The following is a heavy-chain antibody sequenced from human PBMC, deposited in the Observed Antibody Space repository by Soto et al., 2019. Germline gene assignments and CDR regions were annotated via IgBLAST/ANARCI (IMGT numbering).Heavy chain of an antibody. CDR3: GRGRGLVWFEQLVNYFGY. V-gene: IGHV3-7*04. CDR2: INQDGSAT. D-gene: IGHD6-13*01. J-gene: IGHJ4*02. CDR1: GFTFSSYW. Sequence: EVQLVESGEGLVQPGGSLRLSCVASGFTFSSYWMTWVRQAPGKGLEWVANINQDGSATNSVDSVKARFTIARDNANNSLYLQMNSMRAEDTAVYYCGRGRGLVWFEQLVNYFGYLGQGNLV.